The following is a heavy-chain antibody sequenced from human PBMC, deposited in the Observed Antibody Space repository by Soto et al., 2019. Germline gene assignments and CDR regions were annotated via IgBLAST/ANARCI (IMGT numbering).Heavy chain of an antibody. CDR1: GFTFSSYW. CDR3: ARDYLYGDSSYWYFDL. Sequence: GGSLRLSCAASGFTFSSYWMSWVRQAPGKGLEWVANIKQDGSEKYYVDSVKGRFTISRDNAKNSLYLQMNSLRAEDTAVYYCARDYLYGDSSYWYFDLWGRGTLVTVSS. CDR2: IKQDGSEK. J-gene: IGHJ2*01. V-gene: IGHV3-7*01. D-gene: IGHD4-17*01.